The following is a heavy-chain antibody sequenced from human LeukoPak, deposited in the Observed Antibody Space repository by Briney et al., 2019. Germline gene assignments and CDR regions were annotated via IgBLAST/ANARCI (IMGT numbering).Heavy chain of an antibody. CDR1: GYTFTSYG. V-gene: IGHV1-2*06. Sequence: ASVKVSCKASGYTFTSYGISWVRQAPGQGLEWMGRINPYNGGTNYVQKFQGRVTLTRDTSISTAYMELSSLTSDDTAMYYCARLLGCNSISCYSDFDSWGQGTLVTVSS. CDR3: ARLLGCNSISCYSDFDS. J-gene: IGHJ4*02. CDR2: INPYNGGT. D-gene: IGHD2-2*01.